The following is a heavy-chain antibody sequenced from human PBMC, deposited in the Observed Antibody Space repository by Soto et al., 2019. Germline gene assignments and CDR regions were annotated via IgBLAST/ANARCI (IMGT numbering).Heavy chain of an antibody. CDR1: GYTFTVYY. V-gene: IGHV1-2*04. Sequence: GASVKVSCKASGYTFTVYYRHWVRQAPGQGLEWMGWINPNSGGTNYAQKFQGWVTMTRDTSISTAYMELSRLRSDDTAVYYCARGLSDTSGYFDYWGQGTPVTVSS. D-gene: IGHD3-10*01. CDR2: INPNSGGT. J-gene: IGHJ4*02. CDR3: ARGLSDTSGYFDY.